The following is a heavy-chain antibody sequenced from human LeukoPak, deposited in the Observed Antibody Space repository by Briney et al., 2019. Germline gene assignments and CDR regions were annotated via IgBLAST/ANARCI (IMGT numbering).Heavy chain of an antibody. CDR3: AREGQDSNYYYYYGMDV. Sequence: ASVKVSCKASGGTFISYAISWVRQAPGQGLEWMGGIIPIFGTANYAQKFQGRVTITADESTSTAYMELSSLRSEDTAVYYCAREGQDSNYYYYYGMDVWGQGTTVTVSS. J-gene: IGHJ6*02. D-gene: IGHD4-11*01. CDR1: GGTFISYA. CDR2: IIPIFGTA. V-gene: IGHV1-69*13.